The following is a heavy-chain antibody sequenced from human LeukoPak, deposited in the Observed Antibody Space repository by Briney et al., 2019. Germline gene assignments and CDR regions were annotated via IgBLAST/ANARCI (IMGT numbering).Heavy chain of an antibody. J-gene: IGHJ5*02. CDR3: ARGGWPRGYYYDSSGYPNWFDP. V-gene: IGHV4-4*07. CDR1: GGSISSYY. D-gene: IGHD3-22*01. Sequence: PSETLSLTCTVSGGSISSYYWSWIRQPAAKGLEWIGRIYTSWSTNYNPSLKSRVTMSVDTSKNQFSLKLSSVTAADTAVYYCARGGWPRGYYYDSSGYPNWFDPWGQGTLVTVSS. CDR2: IYTSWST.